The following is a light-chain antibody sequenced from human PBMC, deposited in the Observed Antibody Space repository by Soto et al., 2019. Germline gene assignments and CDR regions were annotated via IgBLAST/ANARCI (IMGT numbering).Light chain of an antibody. CDR2: AAS. CDR1: QGISNY. CDR3: HKYNSAPLT. J-gene: IGKJ4*01. Sequence: DIQMTQSPSSLSASVGDRVTITCRASQGISNYLAWYQQKPGKVPKLLISAASTLQSGVSSRFSGSRSETDFTRTSSSLQPEDGATYYCHKYNSAPLTVRGATNIVIK. V-gene: IGKV1-27*01.